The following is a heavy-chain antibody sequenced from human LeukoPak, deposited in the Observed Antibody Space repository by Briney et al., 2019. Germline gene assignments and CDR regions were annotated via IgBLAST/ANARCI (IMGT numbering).Heavy chain of an antibody. CDR2: ISGSGGST. CDR1: GFTVSSNE. CDR3: ARPLRVERLGDAFDI. Sequence: GGSLRLSCAASGFTVSSNETSWVRQAPGKGLEWVSGISGSGGSTYSAESVKGRFSISRDNSKNTLHLQMNSLRVEDTAVYYCARPLRVERLGDAFDIWGQGTMVTVSS. D-gene: IGHD3-3*01. V-gene: IGHV3-23*01. J-gene: IGHJ3*02.